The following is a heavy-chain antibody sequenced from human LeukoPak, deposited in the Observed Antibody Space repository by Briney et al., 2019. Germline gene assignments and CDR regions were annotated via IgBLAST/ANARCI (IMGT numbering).Heavy chain of an antibody. CDR1: GGSISSGSYY. D-gene: IGHD2-2*01. J-gene: IGHJ3*02. Sequence: SQTLSLTCTVSGGSISSGSYYWSWIRQPPGKGLEWIGYIYYSGSTNYNPSLKSRVTISVDTSKNQFSLKLSSVTAADTAVYYCARALVGAFDIWGQGTMVTVSS. CDR2: IYYSGST. V-gene: IGHV4-61*01. CDR3: ARALVGAFDI.